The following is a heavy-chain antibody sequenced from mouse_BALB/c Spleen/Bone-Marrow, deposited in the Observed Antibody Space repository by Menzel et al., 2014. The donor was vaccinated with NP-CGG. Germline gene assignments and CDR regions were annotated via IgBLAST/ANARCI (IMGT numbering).Heavy chain of an antibody. J-gene: IGHJ1*01. Sequence: QVQLKQSGAELVRPGASVKLSCKASGYTFTSYWISWVKQRPGQGLEWIGNIYPSDSYTNYNQKFKDKATLTVDKSSSTAYMQLSSPTSEDSAVYYCTRGGNYGWYFDVWGAGTTVTVSS. D-gene: IGHD2-1*01. CDR1: GYTFTSYW. V-gene: IGHV1-69*02. CDR3: TRGGNYGWYFDV. CDR2: IYPSDSYT.